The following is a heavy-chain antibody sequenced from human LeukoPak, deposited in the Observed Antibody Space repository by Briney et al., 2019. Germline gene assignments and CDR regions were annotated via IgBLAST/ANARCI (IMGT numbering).Heavy chain of an antibody. CDR1: GFTFSTYG. CDR2: ISGSGGST. D-gene: IGHD5-12*01. V-gene: IGHV3-23*01. Sequence: GGSLRLSCAAPGFTFSTYGMSWVRQAPGKGLEWVSAISGSGGSTYYADSVKGRFTISRDNSKNTLYLQMNSLRAEDTAVYYCAKDGYSGYDYRFAHWGQGTLVTVSS. CDR3: AKDGYSGYDYRFAH. J-gene: IGHJ4*02.